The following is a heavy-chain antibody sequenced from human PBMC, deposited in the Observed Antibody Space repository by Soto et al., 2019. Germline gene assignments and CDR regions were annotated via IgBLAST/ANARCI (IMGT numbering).Heavy chain of an antibody. J-gene: IGHJ5*02. D-gene: IGHD2-15*01. Sequence: VQLQESGPGLVKPSQTLSLTCTVSGGSISSGGYYWSWIRQHPGKGLEWIGYIYYSGSTYYNPSLKSRVTISVDTSKNQFSLKLSSVTAADTAVYYCARDRGSGGDEFRWFDPWGQGTLVTVSS. V-gene: IGHV4-31*03. CDR3: ARDRGSGGDEFRWFDP. CDR1: GGSISSGGYY. CDR2: IYYSGST.